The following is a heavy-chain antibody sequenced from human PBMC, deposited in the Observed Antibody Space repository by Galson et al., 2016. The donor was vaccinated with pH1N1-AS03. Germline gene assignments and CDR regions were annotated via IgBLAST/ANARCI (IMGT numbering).Heavy chain of an antibody. CDR2: IYPGNSDS. J-gene: IGHJ4*02. CDR3: ARPRLNYFDN. D-gene: IGHD3-16*01. V-gene: IGHV5-51*03. CDR1: GYRFTNYW. Sequence: QSGAEVKKPGESLKISCKGSGYRFTNYWIGWVRQMPGKGLEWMGIIYPGNSDSRYNKSFQGQVTISADTSISTVYLQWSSLQASGTAMYYCARPRLNYFDNWGQGTLVTVSP.